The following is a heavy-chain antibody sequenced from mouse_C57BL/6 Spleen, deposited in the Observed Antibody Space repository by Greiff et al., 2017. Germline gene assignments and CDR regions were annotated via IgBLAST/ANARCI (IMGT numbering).Heavy chain of an antibody. CDR1: GFTFSSYA. D-gene: IGHD1-1*01. CDR3: TRAPSSYYYGSSPGLMDY. J-gene: IGHJ4*01. Sequence: EVKLQESGEGLVKPGGSLKLSCAASGFTFSSYAMSWVRQTPEKRLEWVAYISSGGDYIYYADTVKGRFTISRDNARNPLYLQMSSLKSEDTAMYYCTRAPSSYYYGSSPGLMDYWGQGTSVTVSS. CDR2: ISSGGDYI. V-gene: IGHV5-9-1*02.